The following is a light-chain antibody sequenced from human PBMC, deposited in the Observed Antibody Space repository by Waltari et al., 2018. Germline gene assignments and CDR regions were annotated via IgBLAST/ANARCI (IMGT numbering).Light chain of an antibody. CDR2: GVA. J-gene: IGLJ1*01. CDR1: SSDVGGYDF. V-gene: IGLV2-14*03. Sequence: QSALTQPASVSGSPGQSITISCTGTSSDVGGYDFVSWYQQHPGNATKLLMLGVARRHAGFSNRFSCARSGNTASLTISALQAEDEADYYCRSYTTRSDCDVCGTGTKVTVL. CDR3: RSYTTRSDCDV.